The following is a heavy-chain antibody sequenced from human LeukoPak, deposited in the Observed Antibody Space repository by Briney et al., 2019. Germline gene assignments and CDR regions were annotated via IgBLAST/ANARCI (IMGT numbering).Heavy chain of an antibody. CDR3: ARADHNLWNAFDI. Sequence: ASVKVSCKASGYSITSDDINWVRQVTGQGLEWMGWMNPNSGNKGYAQKFQGRFSITRDTSTNTAYMELSSLRSEDTAVYYCARADHNLWNAFDIWGQGKLVTVSS. J-gene: IGHJ3*02. D-gene: IGHD1-1*01. CDR2: MNPNSGNK. V-gene: IGHV1-8*03. CDR1: GYSITSDD.